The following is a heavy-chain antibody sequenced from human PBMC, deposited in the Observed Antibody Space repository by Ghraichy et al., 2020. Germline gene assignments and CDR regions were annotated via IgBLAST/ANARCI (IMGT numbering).Heavy chain of an antibody. CDR2: ISSSSSTI. Sequence: GGSLRLSCAASGFTFSSYSMNWVRQAPGKGLEWVSYISSSSSTIYYADSVKGRFTISRDNAKNSLYLQMNSLRAEDTAVYYCARTPQYSSSWYNYYYYYMDVWGKGTTVTVSS. D-gene: IGHD6-13*01. CDR1: GFTFSSYS. J-gene: IGHJ6*03. V-gene: IGHV3-48*01. CDR3: ARTPQYSSSWYNYYYYYMDV.